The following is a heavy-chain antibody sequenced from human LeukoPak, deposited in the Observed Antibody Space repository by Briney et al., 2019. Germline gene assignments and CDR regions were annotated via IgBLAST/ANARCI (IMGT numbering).Heavy chain of an antibody. CDR1: GGSISSSSYY. J-gene: IGHJ4*02. CDR2: IYRSGST. D-gene: IGHD2-8*01. V-gene: IGHV4-39*01. Sequence: SETLSLTCTVSGGSISSSSYYWGWIRQPPGTGLEWIGSIYRSGSTYYNPSLKSRVTISVDTSKNQFSLKLSSVTAADMAVYYCTRHQWWLAPRNFDYWGQGTLVTVSS. CDR3: TRHQWWLAPRNFDY.